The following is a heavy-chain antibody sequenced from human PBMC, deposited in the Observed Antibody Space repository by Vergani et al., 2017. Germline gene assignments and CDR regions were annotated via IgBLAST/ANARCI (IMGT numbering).Heavy chain of an antibody. J-gene: IGHJ3*02. CDR1: GFTFSSYG. CDR3: ARVRQWLVLYDAFDI. Sequence: QVQLVESGGGVVQPGRSLRLSCAASGFTFSSYGMHWVRQAPGKGLEWVAVIWYDGSNKYYADSVKGRFTISRDNSKNTLYLQMNSLRAEDTAVYYCARVRQWLVLYDAFDIWGQGTMVTVSS. V-gene: IGHV3-33*01. D-gene: IGHD6-19*01. CDR2: IWYDGSNK.